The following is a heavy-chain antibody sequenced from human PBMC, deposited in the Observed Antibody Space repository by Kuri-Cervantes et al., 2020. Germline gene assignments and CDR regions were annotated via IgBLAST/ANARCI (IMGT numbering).Heavy chain of an antibody. J-gene: IGHJ4*02. D-gene: IGHD3-16*02. Sequence: ASVKVSCKASGYTFTYRYLHWVRQAPGQGLEWMGWISADNGNTDYAQKLQGRVTMTTDTSTSTVYMELRSLRSDGTAVYYCARDTVDYDYVWGSYPIDYWGQGTLVTVSS. CDR3: ARDTVDYDYVWGSYPIDY. CDR2: ISADNGNT. V-gene: IGHV1-18*04. CDR1: GYTFTYRY.